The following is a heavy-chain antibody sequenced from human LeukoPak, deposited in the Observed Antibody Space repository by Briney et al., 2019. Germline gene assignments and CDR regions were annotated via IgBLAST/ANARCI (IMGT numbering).Heavy chain of an antibody. J-gene: IGHJ6*02. Sequence: SETLSLTCAVYGGSFSGYYWSWIRQPPGKGLEWIGEINHSGSTNYNPSLKSRVTISVDTSKNQFSLKLSSVTAADTAVYYCARDHLWGYDTKKRPWEGMDVWGQGTTVTVSS. V-gene: IGHV4-34*01. CDR1: GGSFSGYY. CDR3: ARDHLWGYDTKKRPWEGMDV. CDR2: INHSGST. D-gene: IGHD3-22*01.